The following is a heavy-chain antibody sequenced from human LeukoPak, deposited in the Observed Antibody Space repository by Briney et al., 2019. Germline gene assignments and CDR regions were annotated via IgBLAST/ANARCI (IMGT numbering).Heavy chain of an antibody. V-gene: IGHV1-18*04. D-gene: IGHD5-12*01. CDR2: ISAYNGNT. CDR1: GYTFTSHG. J-gene: IGHJ6*04. Sequence: ASVKVSCKASGYTFTSHGISWVRQAPGQGLEWMGWISAYNGNTNYARKLQGRVTMTTDTSTSTAYMELRSLRSDDTAVYYCARDLGASGYGRYYYYYGMDVWGKGTTVTVSS. CDR3: ARDLGASGYGRYYYYYGMDV.